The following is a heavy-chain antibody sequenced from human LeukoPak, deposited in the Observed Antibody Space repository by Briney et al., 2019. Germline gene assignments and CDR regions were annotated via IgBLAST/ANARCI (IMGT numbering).Heavy chain of an antibody. CDR2: INWNGGST. CDR3: ARAGNSIYYYFYMDV. V-gene: IGHV3-20*04. Sequence: PGGSLRLSCAASGFTFDEYGMNWVRQAPGKGVEWVSGINWNGGSTGYAASVKGRFTISRDTAKNSLYLQMNSLRAEDTALYYCARAGNSIYYYFYMDVWGKGTTVTVSS. D-gene: IGHD4-23*01. J-gene: IGHJ6*03. CDR1: GFTFDEYG.